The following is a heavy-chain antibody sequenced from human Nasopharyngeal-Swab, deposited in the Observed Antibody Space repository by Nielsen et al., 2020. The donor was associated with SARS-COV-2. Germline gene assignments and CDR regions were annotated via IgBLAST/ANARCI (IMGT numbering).Heavy chain of an antibody. Sequence: WICQPPGKDLEWIGYIYYSGSTYYNPSLKSRVTISVDTSKNQFSLKLSPVTAADTAVYYCARDYYDSSGYYGGFDPWGQGTLVTVSS. CDR2: IYYSGST. D-gene: IGHD3-22*01. J-gene: IGHJ5*02. CDR3: ARDYYDSSGYYGGFDP. V-gene: IGHV4-30-4*01.